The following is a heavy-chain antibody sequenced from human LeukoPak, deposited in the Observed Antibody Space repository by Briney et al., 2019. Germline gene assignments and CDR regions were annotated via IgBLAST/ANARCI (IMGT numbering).Heavy chain of an antibody. D-gene: IGHD3-22*01. J-gene: IGHJ4*02. CDR1: GYTFTSYS. CDR3: ARDATYYYDSSGFSFDY. V-gene: IGHV7-4-1*02. Sequence: GASVKVSCKASGYTFTSYSINWVRQAPGQGLEWMGWINTNTGNPTYAQGFTGRFVFSLDTSVTTAYLQINSLKADDTAVYFCARDATYYYDSSGFSFDYWGQGTLVTVSS. CDR2: INTNTGNP.